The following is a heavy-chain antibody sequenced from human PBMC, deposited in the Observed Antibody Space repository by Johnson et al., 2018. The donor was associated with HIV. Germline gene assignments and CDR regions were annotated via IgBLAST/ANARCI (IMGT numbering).Heavy chain of an antibody. V-gene: IGHV3-15*05. Sequence: VQLVESGGGVVQPGGSLRLSCAASGFTFSSYGMHWVRQAPGKGLEWVGRIKSKTDGGTTDYAAPVKGRFTISRDDSKNTLYLQMNSLRAEDTAVYYCARREGKDRWDDAFDIWGQGTMVTVSS. CDR3: ARREGKDRWDDAFDI. D-gene: IGHD1-26*01. CDR1: GFTFSSYG. J-gene: IGHJ3*02. CDR2: IKSKTDGGTT.